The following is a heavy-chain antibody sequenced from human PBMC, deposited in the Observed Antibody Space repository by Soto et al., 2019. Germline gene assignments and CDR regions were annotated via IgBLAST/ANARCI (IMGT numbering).Heavy chain of an antibody. CDR2: IYYSGST. Sequence: PSETLSVTCTVSGGSISSYYWSWSRQPPGKGLEWIGYIYYSGSTNYNPSLKSRVTMSVDTSKNQFSLKLSSVTAADTAVYYCARNVLWFGRPYYFDYWGQGSLVTVS. CDR1: GGSISSYY. CDR3: ARNVLWFGRPYYFDY. J-gene: IGHJ4*02. D-gene: IGHD3-10*01. V-gene: IGHV4-59*01.